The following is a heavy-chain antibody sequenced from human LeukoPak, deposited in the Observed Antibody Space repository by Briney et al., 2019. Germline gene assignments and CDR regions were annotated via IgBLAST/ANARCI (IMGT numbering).Heavy chain of an antibody. J-gene: IGHJ6*02. V-gene: IGHV3-53*01. CDR3: AREGSGSYYSYYYYGMDV. CDR2: IYSGGST. CDR1: GFTVSSNY. Sequence: GGSLRLSCAASGFTVSSNYMSWVRQAPEKGLEWVSVIYSGGSTYYADSVKGRFTISRDNSKNTLYLQMNSLRAEDTAVYYCAREGSGSYYSYYYYGMDVWGQGTTVTVSS. D-gene: IGHD3-10*01.